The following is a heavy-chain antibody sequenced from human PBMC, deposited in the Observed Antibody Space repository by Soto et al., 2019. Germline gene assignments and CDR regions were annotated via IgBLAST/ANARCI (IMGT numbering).Heavy chain of an antibody. J-gene: IGHJ5*02. CDR2: IVVGSGNT. V-gene: IGHV1-58*02. CDR3: AAGDSSGYYRLGWFDP. D-gene: IGHD3-22*01. CDR1: GFTFSSSG. Sequence: SVKVSCKASGFTFSSSGIHWVRQARGQRLEWIGWIVVGSGNTNYAQKFQERVTITRDMSTSTAYMELSSLRSEDTAVYYCAAGDSSGYYRLGWFDPWGQGTLVTVS.